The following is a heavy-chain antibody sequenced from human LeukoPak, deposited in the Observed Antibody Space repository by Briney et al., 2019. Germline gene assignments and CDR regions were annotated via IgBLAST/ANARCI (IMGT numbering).Heavy chain of an antibody. Sequence: PGGSLRLSCEASGFTFSSFGMHWVRQAPGKGLEWVAFIRNDGSKKYYADSVKGRFTISRDNSKNTLYLQMNSLRAEDTAVYYCAKGSGSSLDIDYWGQGTLVTVSS. CDR3: AKGSGSSLDIDY. CDR2: IRNDGSKK. D-gene: IGHD5-18*01. J-gene: IGHJ4*02. V-gene: IGHV3-30*02. CDR1: GFTFSSFG.